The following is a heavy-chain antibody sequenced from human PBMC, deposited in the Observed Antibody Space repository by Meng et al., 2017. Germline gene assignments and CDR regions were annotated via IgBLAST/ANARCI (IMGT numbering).Heavy chain of an antibody. D-gene: IGHD6-6*01. J-gene: IGHJ4*02. CDR3: ARRGIAARPFYY. CDR1: VGSFSGYY. CDR2: INHSGST. Sequence: QVRLHQWGAGLLKPSEPLSLTCAVYVGSFSGYYWSWILQPPGKGLEWIGEINHSGSTNYNPSLKSRVTISVDTSKNQFSLKLSSVTAADTAVYYCARRGIAARPFYYWGQGTLVTVSS. V-gene: IGHV4-34*01.